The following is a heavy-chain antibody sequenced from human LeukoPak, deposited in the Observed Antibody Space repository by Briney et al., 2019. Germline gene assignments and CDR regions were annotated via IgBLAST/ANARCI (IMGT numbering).Heavy chain of an antibody. CDR2: IKQDGSEK. V-gene: IGHV3-7*01. CDR1: GFTFSSYW. J-gene: IGHJ6*03. Sequence: GGSLRLSCAASGFTFSSYWMSWVRQAPGKGLEWVVNIKQDGSEKYYVDSVKGRFTISRDNAKNSLYLQMNSLRAEDTAVYYCARDCSSTSRTPDILLYYYYYYMDVWGKGTTVTVSS. CDR3: ARDCSSTSRTPDILLYYYYYYMDV. D-gene: IGHD2-2*01.